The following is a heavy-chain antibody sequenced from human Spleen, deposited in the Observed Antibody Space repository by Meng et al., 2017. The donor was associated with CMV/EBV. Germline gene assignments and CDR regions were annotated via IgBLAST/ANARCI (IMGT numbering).Heavy chain of an antibody. CDR2: IQVIGHT. J-gene: IGHJ4*02. CDR3: AGSRPGGGACDY. V-gene: IGHV4-4*07. D-gene: IGHD3-16*01. Sequence: QVQNQESGPVLVNTSDTLSLTCIVSGASIKNYNWNWVRQPAGRGLEWIGLIQVIGHTVYNPSLKSRVTVSLDASKSQFSLTLNSVTAADTATYYCAGSRPGGGACDYWGQGILVTVSS. CDR1: GASIKNYN.